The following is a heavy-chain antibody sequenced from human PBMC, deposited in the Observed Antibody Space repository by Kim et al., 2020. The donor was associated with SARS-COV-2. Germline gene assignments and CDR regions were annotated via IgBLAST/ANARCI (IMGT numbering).Heavy chain of an antibody. J-gene: IGHJ6*02. CDR1: GGPISRSPYY. CDR2: ISSVGTT. CDR3: ARDRDYVGGMDV. Sequence: SETLSLTCTVSGGPISRSPYYWGWIRQPPGRGLQWIGTISSVGTTYYNSSLMSRVTISVDTSKNQFSLKLNSMTAADTAVYYCARDRDYVGGMDVWGQGT. V-gene: IGHV4-39*07. D-gene: IGHD3-16*01.